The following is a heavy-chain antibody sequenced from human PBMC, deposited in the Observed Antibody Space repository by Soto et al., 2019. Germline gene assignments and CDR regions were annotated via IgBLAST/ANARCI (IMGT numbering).Heavy chain of an antibody. V-gene: IGHV1-69*13. CDR3: ARAEFYCSGGSCYFYYYYYYGMDV. Sequence: SVKVSCKASGGTFSSYAISWVRQAPGQGLEWKGGIIPIFGTANYAQKFQGRVTITADESTSTAYMELSSLRSEDTAVYYCARAEFYCSGGSCYFYYYYYYGMDVWGQGTTVTVSS. D-gene: IGHD2-15*01. CDR1: GGTFSSYA. CDR2: IIPIFGTA. J-gene: IGHJ6*02.